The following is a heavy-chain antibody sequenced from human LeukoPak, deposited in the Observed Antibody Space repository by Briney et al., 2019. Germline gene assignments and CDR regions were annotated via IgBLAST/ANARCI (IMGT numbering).Heavy chain of an antibody. D-gene: IGHD3-10*01. CDR2: IYHNGRT. Sequence: PSETLSLTCTVSGYSISSGYYWGWVRQPPGKGLEWIGSIYHNGRTYYNPSLKSRVTISVDTSRNQFSLKLSSVTAAETAVYYCARASLGGSGDYYPFFDYWGQGTVGTVSS. CDR3: ARASLGGSGDYYPFFDY. V-gene: IGHV4-38-2*02. CDR1: GYSISSGYY. J-gene: IGHJ4*02.